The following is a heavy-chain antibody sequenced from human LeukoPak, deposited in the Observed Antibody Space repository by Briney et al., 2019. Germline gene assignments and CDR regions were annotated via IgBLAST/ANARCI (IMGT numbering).Heavy chain of an antibody. V-gene: IGHV4-59*01. CDR3: ARPDYYDSSGYPY. D-gene: IGHD3-22*01. J-gene: IGHJ4*02. Sequence: SETLSLTCTVSGGSISSYYWSWIRQPPGKGLEWIGYIYYSGSTNYNPSLKSRVTISVDTSKNQFSLKLSSVTAADTAVYYCARPDYYDSSGYPYWGQGTLVTVSS. CDR1: GGSISSYY. CDR2: IYYSGST.